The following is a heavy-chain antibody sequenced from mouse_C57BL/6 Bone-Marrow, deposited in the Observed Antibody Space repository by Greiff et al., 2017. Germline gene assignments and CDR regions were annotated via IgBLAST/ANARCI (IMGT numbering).Heavy chain of an antibody. CDR1: GYAFTNYL. J-gene: IGHJ3*01. V-gene: IGHV1-54*01. CDR3: GTGRVGAWFAN. D-gene: IGHD1-1*02. CDR2: INPGSGGT. Sequence: QVQLQQSGAELVRPGTSVKVSCKASGYAFTNYLIEWVKQRPGQGLEWIGVINPGSGGTNYNEKFKGKATLTADKSSSTAYMQLSSLTSEDSAVYFCGTGRVGAWFANWGQGTLVTVSA.